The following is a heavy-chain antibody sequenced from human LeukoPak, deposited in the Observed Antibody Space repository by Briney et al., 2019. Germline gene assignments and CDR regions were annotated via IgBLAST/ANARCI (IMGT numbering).Heavy chain of an antibody. J-gene: IGHJ5*02. Sequence: PSETLSLTCAVYGGSFSGYYWSWIRQPPGKGLEWIGEINHSGSTNYNPSLKSRVTISVDTSKNQFSLKLSSVTAADTAVYYFGRGGYCGGDCYSPLGFDPWGQGTLVTVSS. CDR1: GGSFSGYY. CDR3: GRGGYCGGDCYSPLGFDP. V-gene: IGHV4-34*01. CDR2: INHSGST. D-gene: IGHD2-21*02.